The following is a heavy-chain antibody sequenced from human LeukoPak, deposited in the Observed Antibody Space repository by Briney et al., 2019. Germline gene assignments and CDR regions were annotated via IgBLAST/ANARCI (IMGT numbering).Heavy chain of an antibody. CDR2: ISGSGTDI. V-gene: IGHV3-11*04. Sequence: SGGSLRLSCEASGFTFSDYYMTWMRQAPGKGLEWVSYISGSGTDILYADSVKGRFTMSRDNAKNSLYLQMNSLRTEDTAVYYCKRDPRVLDYWGQGTLVTVSS. CDR1: GFTFSDYY. CDR3: KRDPRVLDY. D-gene: IGHD3-10*01. J-gene: IGHJ4*02.